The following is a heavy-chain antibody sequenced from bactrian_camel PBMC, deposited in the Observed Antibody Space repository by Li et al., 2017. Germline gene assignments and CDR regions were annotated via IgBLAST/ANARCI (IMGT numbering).Heavy chain of an antibody. Sequence: DVQLVESGGGLVQPGGSLRLSCAASGFIFSAYTMNWVRQSPGKGLEWVSLINSAGDVTHYTDAVKGRFTISRDNARNTAYLQMTSLQSADTALYFCATDPEDGLGVVYKYWGQGTQVTVS. CDR1: GFIFSAYT. CDR2: INSAGDVT. V-gene: IGHV3S35*01. CDR3: ATDPEDGLGVVYKY. J-gene: IGHJ4*01. D-gene: IGHD5*01.